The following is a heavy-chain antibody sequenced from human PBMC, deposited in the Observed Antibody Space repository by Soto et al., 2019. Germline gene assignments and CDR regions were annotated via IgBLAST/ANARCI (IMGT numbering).Heavy chain of an antibody. Sequence: SETLSLTCTVSGGSISSSSYYWGWIRQPPGKGLEWIGSIYYSGSTYYNPSLKSRVTISVDTSKNQFSLKLSSVTAADTAVYYCASPGLIAAAIDYWGQGTLVTVSS. CDR2: IYYSGST. V-gene: IGHV4-39*01. CDR3: ASPGLIAAAIDY. D-gene: IGHD6-13*01. CDR1: GGSISSSSYY. J-gene: IGHJ4*02.